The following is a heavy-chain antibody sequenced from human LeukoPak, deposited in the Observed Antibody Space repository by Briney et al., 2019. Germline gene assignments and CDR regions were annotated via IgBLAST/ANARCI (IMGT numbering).Heavy chain of an antibody. Sequence: GRSLRLSCAASGFTFSSYGMHWVRQAPGKGLEWVAVIWYDGSNKYYADSVKGRFTISRDNSKNTLYLQMNSLRAEDTGVYYCAKNGPAGYYYYYMDVWGKGTTVTVSS. CDR1: GFTFSSYG. CDR3: AKNGPAGYYYYYMDV. V-gene: IGHV3-33*06. J-gene: IGHJ6*03. CDR2: IWYDGSNK. D-gene: IGHD2-8*01.